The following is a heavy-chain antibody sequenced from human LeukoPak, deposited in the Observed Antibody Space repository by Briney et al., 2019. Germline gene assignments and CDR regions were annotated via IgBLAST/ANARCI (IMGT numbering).Heavy chain of an antibody. D-gene: IGHD2-15*01. J-gene: IGHJ4*02. CDR2: IYSGGST. Sequence: PGGSLRLSCAASGFTVSSNYMTWVRQAPGKGLEWVSVIYSGGSTYSADSVKGRFTISRDNAKNSLYLQMNSLRAEDTAVYYCARLPPKVHCSGGGCFLTYYWGQGTLVTVSS. V-gene: IGHV3-53*01. CDR1: GFTVSSNY. CDR3: ARLPPKVHCSGGGCFLTYY.